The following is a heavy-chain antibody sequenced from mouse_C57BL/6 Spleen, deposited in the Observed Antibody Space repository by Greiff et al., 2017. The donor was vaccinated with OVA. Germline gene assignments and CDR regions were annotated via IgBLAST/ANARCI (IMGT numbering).Heavy chain of an antibody. V-gene: IGHV1-69*01. CDR1: GYTFTSYW. CDR2: IDPSDSYT. CDR3: ARDYDRGYARDY. D-gene: IGHD2-4*01. J-gene: IGHJ4*01. Sequence: VKLQQPGAELVMPGASVKLSCKASGYTFTSYWMHWVKQRPGQGLEWIGEIDPSDSYTNYNQKFKGKSTLTVDKSSSTAYMQLSSLTSEDSAVYYCARDYDRGYARDYWGQGTSVTVSS.